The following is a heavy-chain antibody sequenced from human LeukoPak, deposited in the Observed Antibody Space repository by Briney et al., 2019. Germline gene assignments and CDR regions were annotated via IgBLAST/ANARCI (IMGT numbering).Heavy chain of an antibody. Sequence: SGPTLVKPTQTLTLTCTFSGFSLSTSGVGVGWIRQPPGKALEWHALIYWNDDKRYSPSLKSRLTITKDTSKNQVVLTMTNMDPVDTATYYCAHNDDFWSGYYTAFDYWGQGTLVTVSS. CDR1: GFSLSTSGVG. V-gene: IGHV2-5*01. CDR3: AHNDDFWSGYYTAFDY. J-gene: IGHJ4*02. D-gene: IGHD3-3*01. CDR2: IYWNDDK.